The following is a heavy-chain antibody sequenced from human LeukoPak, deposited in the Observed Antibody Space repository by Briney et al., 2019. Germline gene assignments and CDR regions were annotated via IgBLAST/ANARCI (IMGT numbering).Heavy chain of an antibody. V-gene: IGHV4-4*07. CDR3: ARSARFNYFYMDV. CDR1: GGSITNFF. Sequence: SETLSLTCSVSGGSITNFFWAWIRQPAGKGLEYIGRIYASGSIDYNPSLKSRVTMSVDTSNNQFSLNLTSVTPADTALYFCARSARFNYFYMDVWGKGTSVTVSS. D-gene: IGHD2-15*01. J-gene: IGHJ6*03. CDR2: IYASGSI.